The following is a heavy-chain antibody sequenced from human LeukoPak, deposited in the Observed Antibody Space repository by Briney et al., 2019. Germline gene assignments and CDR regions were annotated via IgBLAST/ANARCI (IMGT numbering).Heavy chain of an antibody. CDR1: GYTFTGYY. V-gene: IGHV1-2*02. Sequence: GASVKVSCKASGYTFTGYYVHWVRQAPGQRLEWMGWINPNTGGPKDAQKLQGRVSQTKGTSTNAAYMELNKLTSDDTAVYCCGRGNKSFDPWGQGTLVTVSS. J-gene: IGHJ5*02. CDR3: GRGNKSFDP. CDR2: INPNTGGP.